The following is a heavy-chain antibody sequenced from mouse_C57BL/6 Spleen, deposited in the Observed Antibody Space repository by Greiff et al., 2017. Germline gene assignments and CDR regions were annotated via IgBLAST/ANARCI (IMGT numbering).Heavy chain of an antibody. J-gene: IGHJ2*01. CDR3: ARGGLDYDYGFDY. D-gene: IGHD2-4*01. V-gene: IGHV1-80*01. CDR1: GYAFSSYW. Sequence: VKLMESGAELVKPGASVKISCKASGYAFSSYWMNWVKQRPGKGLEWIGQIYPGDGDTNYNGKFKGKATLTADKSSSTAYMQLSSLTSEDSAVYFCARGGLDYDYGFDYWGQGTTLTVSS. CDR2: IYPGDGDT.